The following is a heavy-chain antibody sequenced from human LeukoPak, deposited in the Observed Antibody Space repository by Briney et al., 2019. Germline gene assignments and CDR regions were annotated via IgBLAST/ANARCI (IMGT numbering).Heavy chain of an antibody. CDR2: IYYSGST. Sequence: PSETLSLTCTVSGGSISSSSYYWGWIRQPPGKGLEWIGSIYYSGSTYYNPSLKSRVTISVDTSKNQFSLKLSSVTAADTAVYYCARHKSYCGGDCYSGFDYWGQGTLVTVSS. D-gene: IGHD2-21*02. CDR1: GGSISSSSYY. V-gene: IGHV4-39*01. CDR3: ARHKSYCGGDCYSGFDY. J-gene: IGHJ4*02.